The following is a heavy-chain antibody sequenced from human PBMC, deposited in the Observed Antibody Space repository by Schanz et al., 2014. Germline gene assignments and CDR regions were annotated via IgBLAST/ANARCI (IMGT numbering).Heavy chain of an antibody. CDR1: GFTISSYS. Sequence: EVHLVESGGGLVKRGGSLRLSCAASGFTISSYSMNWVRQAPGKGLEWVSSISSSGSYIYYADSVKGRFSISRDNAKNSLFLQMNRLRAEDTAVYYCAREEGWGIAAAGPKHYYYGMDVWGQGTTVTVSS. J-gene: IGHJ6*02. CDR3: AREEGWGIAAAGPKHYYYGMDV. V-gene: IGHV3-21*01. CDR2: ISSSGSYI. D-gene: IGHD6-13*01.